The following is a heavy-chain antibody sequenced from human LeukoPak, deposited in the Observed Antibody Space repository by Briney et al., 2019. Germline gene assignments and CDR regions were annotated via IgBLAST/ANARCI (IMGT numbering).Heavy chain of an antibody. J-gene: IGHJ6*03. D-gene: IGHD1/OR15-1a*01. CDR3: ASGNTLYYYYYYMDV. Sequence: GASVKVSCKASGYTFTGYYMHWVRQAPGQGREWMGWINPNRGGTNYAQKFQGRVTMTRDTSISTAHMELNRLRSDDTAVYYCASGNTLYYYYYYMDVWGKGTTVTISS. V-gene: IGHV1-2*02. CDR2: INPNRGGT. CDR1: GYTFTGYY.